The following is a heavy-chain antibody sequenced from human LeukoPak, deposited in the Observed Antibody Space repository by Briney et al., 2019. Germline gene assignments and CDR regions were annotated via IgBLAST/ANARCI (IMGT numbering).Heavy chain of an antibody. CDR1: GFTFSSYW. J-gene: IGHJ6*02. V-gene: IGHV3-74*01. D-gene: IGHD2-2*01. CDR2: INSDGSST. Sequence: SGGSLRLSCAASGFTFSSYWMHWVRHAPGKGLVWVSRINSDGSSTSYADSVKGRFTISRDNAKNTLYLQMNSLRAEDTAVYYCARGSVVVPAALYYYYGMDVWGQGTTVTVSS. CDR3: ARGSVVVPAALYYYYGMDV.